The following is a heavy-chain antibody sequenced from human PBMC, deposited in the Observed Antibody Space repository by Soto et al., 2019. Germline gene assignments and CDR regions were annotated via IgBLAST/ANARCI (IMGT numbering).Heavy chain of an antibody. CDR2: VYYSGST. D-gene: IGHD3-10*02. V-gene: IGHV4-39*01. Sequence: PSETLSLTCTVSGGSISSSAYYWGWIRQPPGKGLEWIGTVYYSGSTYYNPSPRSRVTISVDTSKNQFSLNLSSVTAADTAVYWCARHVMLQPPSPLIDYSGQGPLLTLSS. CDR1: GGSISSSAYY. CDR3: ARHVMLQPPSPLIDY. J-gene: IGHJ4*02.